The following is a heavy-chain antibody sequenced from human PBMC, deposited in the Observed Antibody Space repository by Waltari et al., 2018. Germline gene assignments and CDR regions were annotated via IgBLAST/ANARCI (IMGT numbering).Heavy chain of an antibody. V-gene: IGHV4-39*01. Sequence: QLQLQESGPGLVKPSETLSLTCTVSGGSISSSSYYWGWIRQPPGKGLEWIGSIYYSGSTYYNPSLKSRVTISVDTSKNQFSRKLSSVTAADTAVYYCARTPPHYDFWSGYYTSGDWFDPWGQGTLVTVSS. J-gene: IGHJ5*02. D-gene: IGHD3-3*01. CDR3: ARTPPHYDFWSGYYTSGDWFDP. CDR1: GGSISSSSYY. CDR2: IYYSGST.